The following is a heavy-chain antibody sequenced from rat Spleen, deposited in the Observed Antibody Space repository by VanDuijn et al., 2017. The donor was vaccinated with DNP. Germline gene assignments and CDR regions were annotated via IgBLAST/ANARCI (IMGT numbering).Heavy chain of an antibody. D-gene: IGHD1-2*01. CDR3: ARGSSSIYWYFDF. Sequence: EVQLVESGGGLVQPGRSLKLSCTASGFIFSNYGIHWIRQAPTKGLEWVAAISTSGSRTYYPDSVKGRFTISRDDAKSSLYLQMNSLKSEDTATYYCARGSSSIYWYFDFWGPGTMVTVSS. CDR1: GFIFSNYG. CDR2: ISTSGSRT. V-gene: IGHV5-19*01. J-gene: IGHJ1*01.